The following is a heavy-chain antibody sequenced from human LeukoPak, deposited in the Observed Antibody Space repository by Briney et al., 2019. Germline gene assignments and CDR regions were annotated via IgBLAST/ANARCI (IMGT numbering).Heavy chain of an antibody. D-gene: IGHD5-18*01. CDR2: ISYDGSNK. CDR3: ARVRDTAMVNGDGDFDY. V-gene: IGHV3-30*04. CDR1: GFTFSSYA. J-gene: IGHJ4*02. Sequence: GRSLRLSCAASGFTFSSYAMHWVRQAPGKGLEWVAVISYDGSNKYYADSVKGRFTISRDNSKNTLYLQMNSVRAEDTAVYYCARVRDTAMVNGDGDFDYWGQGTLVSVSS.